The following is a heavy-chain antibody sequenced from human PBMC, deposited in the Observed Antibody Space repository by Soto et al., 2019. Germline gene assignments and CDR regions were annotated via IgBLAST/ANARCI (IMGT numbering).Heavy chain of an antibody. CDR3: AKVSCSSTSCPLDF. V-gene: IGHV3-23*01. D-gene: IGHD2-2*01. Sequence: GGSLRLSCAASGFSFGSCAMTWVRQAPGKGLEWVSDISVSGDITYYAYSVKGRFTISRDNSKNTLYLQMNSLRAEDTALYYRAKVSCSSTSCPLDFWGQGTLVTVSS. CDR2: ISVSGDIT. J-gene: IGHJ4*02. CDR1: GFSFGSCA.